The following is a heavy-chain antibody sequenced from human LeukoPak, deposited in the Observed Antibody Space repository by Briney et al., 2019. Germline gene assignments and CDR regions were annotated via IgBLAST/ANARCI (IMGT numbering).Heavy chain of an antibody. CDR1: GFTFSNAW. V-gene: IGHV3-15*01. J-gene: IGHJ4*02. Sequence: GGSLRLSCAASGFTFSNAWMSWVRQAPGKGLEWVGRIKSKTDGGTTDYAAPVKGRFTISRDDSKNTLYLQMNSLKTEDTAVYYCTTDLKGCSGGSCYSRGHFDYWGQGTLVTVPS. CDR3: TTDLKGCSGGSCYSRGHFDY. CDR2: IKSKTDGGTT. D-gene: IGHD2-15*01.